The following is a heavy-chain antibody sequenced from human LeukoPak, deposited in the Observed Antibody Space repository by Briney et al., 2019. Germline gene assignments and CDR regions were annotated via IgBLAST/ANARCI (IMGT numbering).Heavy chain of an antibody. J-gene: IGHJ4*02. CDR2: ISWNSGSI. CDR3: AKDSYSSSWYSPLFDY. D-gene: IGHD6-13*01. CDR1: GFTFDDYA. V-gene: IGHV3-9*01. Sequence: GGSLRLSCAASGFTFDDYAMHWVRQAPGKGLEWVSGISWNSGSIGYADSAKGRFTISRDNAKNSLYLQMNSLRAEDTALYYCAKDSYSSSWYSPLFDYWGQGTLVTVSS.